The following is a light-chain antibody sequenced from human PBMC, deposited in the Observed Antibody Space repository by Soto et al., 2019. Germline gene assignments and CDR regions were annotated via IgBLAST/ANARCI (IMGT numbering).Light chain of an antibody. CDR3: QQYGSFPRT. CDR2: GAS. Sequence: EIVLTQSPGTLSLSPGERATLSCRASQSVSSSYLAWYQHKPGQAPRLLIYGASSRATGIPDRFSGSGSGTDFTLTISRLEPEDFAVYYCQQYGSFPRTFGGGTKVEIK. J-gene: IGKJ4*01. V-gene: IGKV3-20*01. CDR1: QSVSSSY.